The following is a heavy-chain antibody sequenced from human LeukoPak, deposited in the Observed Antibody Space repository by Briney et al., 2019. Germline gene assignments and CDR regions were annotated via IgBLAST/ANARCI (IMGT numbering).Heavy chain of an antibody. Sequence: GESLKISCKGSGYSFTSYWIGWVRQMPGKGLEWMGIIYPGDSDTRYSPSFQGQVIISADKSISTAYLQWSSLKASDTAIYYCARHLPYYGGNSLYYVDVWGKGTTVTISS. J-gene: IGHJ6*03. CDR1: GYSFTSYW. D-gene: IGHD4-23*01. V-gene: IGHV5-51*01. CDR2: IYPGDSDT. CDR3: ARHLPYYGGNSLYYVDV.